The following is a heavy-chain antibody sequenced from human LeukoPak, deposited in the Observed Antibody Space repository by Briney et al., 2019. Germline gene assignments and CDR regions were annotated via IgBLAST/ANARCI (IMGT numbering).Heavy chain of an antibody. V-gene: IGHV3-23*01. CDR1: GFTFSSYA. D-gene: IGHD3-22*01. Sequence: GGSLRPSCAASGFTFSSYAMSWVRQAPGKGLEWVSAISGSGGSTYYADSVKGRFTISRDNSKNTPYLQMNSLRAEDTAVYYCAKVEYYYDSSPTDYWGQGTLVTVSS. CDR3: AKVEYYYDSSPTDY. J-gene: IGHJ4*02. CDR2: ISGSGGST.